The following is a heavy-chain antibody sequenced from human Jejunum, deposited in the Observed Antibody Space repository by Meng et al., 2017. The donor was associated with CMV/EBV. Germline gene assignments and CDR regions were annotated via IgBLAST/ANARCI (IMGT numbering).Heavy chain of an antibody. CDR3: ARDDGLTAAGTALDN. D-gene: IGHD6-13*01. Sequence: SGGSVCIRTWWAWLRQSPGKGLGWIGVVYQGGGANYNPSLESRVTISIDKSNNQFSLYLTSVTAADTAIYYCARDDGLTAAGTALDNWGWGTLVTVSS. J-gene: IGHJ4*02. CDR2: VYQGGGA. V-gene: IGHV4-4*02. CDR1: GGSVCIRTW.